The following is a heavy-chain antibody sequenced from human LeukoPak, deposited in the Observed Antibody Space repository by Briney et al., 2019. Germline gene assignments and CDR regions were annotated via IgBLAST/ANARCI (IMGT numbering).Heavy chain of an antibody. D-gene: IGHD2-2*01. V-gene: IGHV3-21*01. Sequence: GGSLRLSCAASGFKFSSYSMNWVRQAPGKGLEWVSSISSSSSYIYYADSVKGRFTISIDNAKNSLYLQMNSLRAEDTAVYYCASLPAATAFDYWGQGTLVTVSS. CDR3: ASLPAATAFDY. CDR2: ISSSSSYI. J-gene: IGHJ4*02. CDR1: GFKFSSYS.